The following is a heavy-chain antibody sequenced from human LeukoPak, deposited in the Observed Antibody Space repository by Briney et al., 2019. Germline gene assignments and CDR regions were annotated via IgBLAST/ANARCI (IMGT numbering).Heavy chain of an antibody. Sequence: GGSLGLSCVASGFSFNGDWMNWVRQAPGKGLEWVANIKPDGSQKYYVDSVKGRFTNSRDNAEKSLFLQMNSLRAEDTAVYYCVRDGPAFLDFDYWGQGALVTVSS. D-gene: IGHD2-2*01. J-gene: IGHJ4*02. V-gene: IGHV3-7*01. CDR2: IKPDGSQK. CDR1: GFSFNGDW. CDR3: VRDGPAFLDFDY.